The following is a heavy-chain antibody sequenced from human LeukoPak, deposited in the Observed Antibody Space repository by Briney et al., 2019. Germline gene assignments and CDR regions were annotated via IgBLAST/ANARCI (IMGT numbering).Heavy chain of an antibody. CDR2: INHSGST. V-gene: IGHV4-34*01. CDR1: GGSFSGYY. J-gene: IGHJ4*02. CDR3: ARRIQLWFIDY. D-gene: IGHD5-18*01. Sequence: SETLSLTCAVYGGSFSGYYWSWIRQPPGKGLEWIGEINHSGSTNYNPSLKSRVTISVDTSKNQFSLKLSSVTAADTAVYYCARRIQLWFIDYWGQGTLVTVSS.